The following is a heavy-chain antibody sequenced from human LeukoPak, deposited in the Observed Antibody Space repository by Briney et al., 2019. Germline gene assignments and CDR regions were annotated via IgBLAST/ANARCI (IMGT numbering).Heavy chain of an antibody. D-gene: IGHD2-2*01. V-gene: IGHV3-30*04. Sequence: PGGSLRLSCAASGFTFSSYAMHWVRQAPGKGLEWVAVISYDGSNKYYADSVKGRFTISRDNSKNTLYLQMNSLRAEDTAVYYCAKGYLLVPAAKDFDYWGQGTLVTVSS. CDR1: GFTFSSYA. CDR3: AKGYLLVPAAKDFDY. J-gene: IGHJ4*02. CDR2: ISYDGSNK.